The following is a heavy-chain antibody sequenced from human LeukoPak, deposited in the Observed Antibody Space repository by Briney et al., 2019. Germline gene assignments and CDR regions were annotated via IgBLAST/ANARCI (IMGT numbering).Heavy chain of an antibody. V-gene: IGHV1-46*01. CDR1: GYTFTRYF. CDR3: ARGPYYYDSGTYDNCFDP. Sequence: ASVKVSCKASGYTFTRYFIHRVRQAPGRGLEGMGTINPSGVSTGYAQKFQGRVTMTRDTSTSTVYMELSSLRSEDTAVYYCARGPYYYDSGTYDNCFDPWGQGTLVTVSS. CDR2: INPSGVST. J-gene: IGHJ5*02. D-gene: IGHD3-10*01.